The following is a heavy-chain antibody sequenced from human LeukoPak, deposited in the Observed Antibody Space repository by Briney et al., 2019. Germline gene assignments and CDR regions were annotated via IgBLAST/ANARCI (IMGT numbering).Heavy chain of an antibody. V-gene: IGHV3-30-3*01. CDR1: GFTFSSYA. J-gene: IGHJ4*02. D-gene: IGHD6-19*01. CDR2: ISYDGSNK. Sequence: GGSLRLSCTASGFTFSSYAMHWVRQAPGKVLEWVAVISYDGSNKYYADSVKGRFTISRDNSKNTLYLQMNSLRAEDTAVYYCARARQWLVDLDYWGQGTLVTVSS. CDR3: ARARQWLVDLDY.